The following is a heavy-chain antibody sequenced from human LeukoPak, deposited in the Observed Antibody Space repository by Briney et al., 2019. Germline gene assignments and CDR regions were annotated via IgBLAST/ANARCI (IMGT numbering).Heavy chain of an antibody. J-gene: IGHJ3*02. D-gene: IGHD2/OR15-2a*01. CDR2: ISSSGSTI. V-gene: IGHV3-11*04. CDR1: GFTFSDYY. CDR3: ARHLTGLLTRIAVRDAFDI. Sequence: GGSLRLSCAASGFTFSDYYMSWIRQAPGKGLEWVSYISSSGSTIYYADSVKGRFTISRDNAKNSLYLQMNSLRAEDTAVYYCARHLTGLLTRIAVRDAFDIWGQGTMVTVSS.